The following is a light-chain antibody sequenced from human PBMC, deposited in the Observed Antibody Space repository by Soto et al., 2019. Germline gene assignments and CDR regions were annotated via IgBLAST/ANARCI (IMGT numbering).Light chain of an antibody. CDR1: QSISRW. Sequence: DIQMTQSPSTLSASVGDRVTITCRASQSISRWLVWYQQKPGKAPKLLIYDASSLESGVPSRFSGSGSGTEFTLTISSLQPDDVATYYCQQYSSLYTFGQGTKLEIK. CDR3: QQYSSLYT. V-gene: IGKV1-5*01. J-gene: IGKJ2*01. CDR2: DAS.